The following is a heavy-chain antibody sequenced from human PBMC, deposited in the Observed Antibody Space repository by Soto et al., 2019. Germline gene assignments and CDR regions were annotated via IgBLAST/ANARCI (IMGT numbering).Heavy chain of an antibody. V-gene: IGHV6-1*01. CDR2: TYYRSKWYN. J-gene: IGHJ5*02. CDR1: GDSVSSNSAA. CDR3: ARDTGRGYYDILTGEKRGFDP. Sequence: SQTLSLTCAISGDSVSSNSAAWNWIRQSPSRGLEWLGRTYYRSKWYNDYAVSVKSRITINPDTSKDQFSLQLNSVTPEDTAVYYCARDTGRGYYDILTGEKRGFDPWGQGTLVTVSS. D-gene: IGHD3-9*01.